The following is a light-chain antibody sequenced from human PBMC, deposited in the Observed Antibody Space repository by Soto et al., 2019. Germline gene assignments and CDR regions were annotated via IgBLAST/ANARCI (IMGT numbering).Light chain of an antibody. CDR2: GAS. CDR3: QQYGSSYT. CDR1: QSASSSF. V-gene: IGKV3-20*01. Sequence: EIVLTQSPGTLSLSPGDRATLSCWASQSASSSFLAWYQQKPGQAPRLLIYGASSRATGIPDRFSGSGSGTGFTLTISRLEPEDFAVYYCQQYGSSYTFGQGTKVEIK. J-gene: IGKJ2*01.